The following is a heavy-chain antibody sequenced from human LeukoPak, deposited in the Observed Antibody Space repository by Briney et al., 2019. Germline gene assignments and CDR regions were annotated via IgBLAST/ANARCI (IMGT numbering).Heavy chain of an antibody. D-gene: IGHD3-3*01. J-gene: IGHJ4*02. V-gene: IGHV4-4*09. CDR1: GGSISSYY. CDR3: ARTHYDFWSGYYMHFDY. Sequence: PSETLSLTCTVSGGSISSYYWSWIRQPPGKGLEWIGYIYTSGSTNYNPSLKSRVTISVDTSKNQFSLKLSSVTAADTAVYYCARTHYDFWSGYYMHFDYWGQGTLVTVSS. CDR2: IYTSGST.